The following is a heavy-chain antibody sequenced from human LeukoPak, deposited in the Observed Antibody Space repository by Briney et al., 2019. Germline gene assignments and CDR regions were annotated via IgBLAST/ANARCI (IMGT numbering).Heavy chain of an antibody. CDR3: AREGYCSGGSCYPFNWFDP. V-gene: IGHV4-34*01. D-gene: IGHD2-15*01. Sequence: SETLSFTCAVYGGSFSGYYWSWIRQPPGKGLKWIGEINHSGSTNYNPSLKSRVTISVDTSKNQFSLKLSSVTAADTAVYYCAREGYCSGGSCYPFNWFDPWGQGTLVTVSS. CDR1: GGSFSGYY. J-gene: IGHJ5*02. CDR2: INHSGST.